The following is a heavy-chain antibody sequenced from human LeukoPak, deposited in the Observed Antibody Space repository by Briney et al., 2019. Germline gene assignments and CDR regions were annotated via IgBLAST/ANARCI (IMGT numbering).Heavy chain of an antibody. CDR2: FSAYNGIP. V-gene: IGHV1-18*01. D-gene: IGHD3-10*01. Sequence: ASVKVSCKASGYTFTSYHIAWVRQAPGRGLEWMGWFSAYNGIPKYAENLQGRITMTIDTSTSTAYMELRSLRSDDTAVYYCARDHSGFHFDYWGQGTLVTVSS. J-gene: IGHJ4*02. CDR1: GYTFTSYH. CDR3: ARDHSGFHFDY.